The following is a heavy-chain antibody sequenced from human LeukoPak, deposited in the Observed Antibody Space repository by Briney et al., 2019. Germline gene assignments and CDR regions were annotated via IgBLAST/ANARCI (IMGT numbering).Heavy chain of an antibody. V-gene: IGHV3-7*01. D-gene: IGHD2-2*01. Sequence: GGSLRLSCAASGFTFSSYWMSWVRQAPGKGLEWVANIKQDGSEKYYVDSVKGRFTISRDNAKNSLYLQMNSLRAEDTAVYYCAKGGGYCSSTSCYPRLFDYWGQGTLVTVYS. CDR2: IKQDGSEK. CDR1: GFTFSSYW. J-gene: IGHJ4*02. CDR3: AKGGGYCSSTSCYPRLFDY.